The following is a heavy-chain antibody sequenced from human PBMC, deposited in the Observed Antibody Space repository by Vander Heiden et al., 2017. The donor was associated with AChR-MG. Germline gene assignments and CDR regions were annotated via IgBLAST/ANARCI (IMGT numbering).Heavy chain of an antibody. V-gene: IGHV4-39*01. CDR1: VCPRLLSRHH. Sequence: QLQLQESGPGLVKPSGPLSPPSHAPVCPRLLSRHHWGRIRQPPGKGLEWIGSIYYSGSTYYNPSLKRRVTISVDTSKNQFSLKLSSVTAADTAVYYCARGAYSYGFGEQTDQIDYWGQGTLVTVSS. CDR3: ARGAYSYGFGEQTDQIDY. D-gene: IGHD5-18*01. CDR2: IYYSGST. J-gene: IGHJ4*02.